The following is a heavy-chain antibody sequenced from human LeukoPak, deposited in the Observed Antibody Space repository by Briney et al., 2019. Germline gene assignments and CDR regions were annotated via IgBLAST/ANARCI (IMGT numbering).Heavy chain of an antibody. D-gene: IGHD5-12*01. CDR2: INPNSGGT. J-gene: IGHJ5*02. V-gene: IGHV1-2*04. Sequence: GWINPNSGGTNYAQKFQGWVTMTRDTSISTAYMELSRLRSDDTAVYYCARGGYSGYDSWFDPWGQGTLVTVSS. CDR3: ARGGYSGYDSWFDP.